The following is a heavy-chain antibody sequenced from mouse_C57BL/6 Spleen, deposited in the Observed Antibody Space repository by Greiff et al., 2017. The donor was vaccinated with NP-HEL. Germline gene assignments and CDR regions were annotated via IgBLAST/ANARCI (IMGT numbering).Heavy chain of an antibody. CDR3: AREGVVANWYFDV. D-gene: IGHD1-1*01. V-gene: IGHV3-6*01. J-gene: IGHJ1*03. CDR2: ISYDGSN. Sequence: EVQLQESGPGLVKPSQSLSLTCSVTGYSITSGYYWNWIRQFPGNKLEWMGYISYDGSNNYNPSLKNRISITRDTSKNQFFLKLNSVTTEDTATYYCAREGVVANWYFDVWGTGTTVTVSS. CDR1: GYSITSGYY.